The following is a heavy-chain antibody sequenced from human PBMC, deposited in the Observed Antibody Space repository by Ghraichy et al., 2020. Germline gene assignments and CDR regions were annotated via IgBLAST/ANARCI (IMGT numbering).Heavy chain of an antibody. J-gene: IGHJ5*02. CDR3: AREVGSRPYNWFDP. V-gene: IGHV1-2*02. CDR2: INPNSGGT. CDR1: GYTFTGYY. Sequence: ASVKVSCKASGYTFTGYYMHWVRQAPGQGLEWMGWINPNSGGTNYAQKFQGRVTMTRDTSISTAYMEPSRLRSDDTAVYYCAREVGSRPYNWFDPWGQGTLVTVSS. D-gene: IGHD1-26*01.